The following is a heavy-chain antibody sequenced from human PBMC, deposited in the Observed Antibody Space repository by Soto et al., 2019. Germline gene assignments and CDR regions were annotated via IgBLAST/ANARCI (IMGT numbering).Heavy chain of an antibody. CDR2: IYYSGST. V-gene: IGHV4-59*01. CDR1: GGSISSYY. CDR3: ARVQGSSWYDQQGGWFDP. J-gene: IGHJ5*02. Sequence: QVQLQESGPGLVKPSETLSLTCTVSGGSISSYYWSWIRQPPGKGLEWIGYIYYSGSTNYNPSLKSRVTISVDTSKNQFSLKLSSVTAADTAVYYCARVQGSSWYDQQGGWFDPWGQGTLVTVSS. D-gene: IGHD6-13*01.